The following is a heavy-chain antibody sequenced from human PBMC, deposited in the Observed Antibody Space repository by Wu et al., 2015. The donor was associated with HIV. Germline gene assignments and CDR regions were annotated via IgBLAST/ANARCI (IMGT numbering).Heavy chain of an antibody. V-gene: IGHV1-2*02. CDR1: GYTFTEYY. CDR2: INPNRGGT. Sequence: QVQLLQSGAEVKKPGASVMVSCKAAGYTFTEYYIYWVRQAPGQGLEWMGWINPNRGGTKYAQKFQGRVTMTRDTSISTAYIELSGLTSDDTAVYYCTRDELFRVDDAFDMWGQGDTGDRLF. CDR3: TRDELFRVDDAFDM. D-gene: IGHD3-10*01. J-gene: IGHJ3*02.